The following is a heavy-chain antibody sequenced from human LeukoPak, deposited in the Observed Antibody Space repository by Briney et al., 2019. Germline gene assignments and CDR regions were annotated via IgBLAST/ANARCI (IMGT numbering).Heavy chain of an antibody. V-gene: IGHV3-7*01. CDR3: ATDRGWRTSGYYLYYFEY. J-gene: IGHJ4*02. CDR2: IKHDGSEK. Sequence: HPGGSLRLSCAASGFIFTNYFMSWVRQAPGKGLEWVASIKHDGSEKYYVDSVRGRFTISRDNTMNSLYLQMSSLRAEDTAVYYCATDRGWRTSGYYLYYFEYWGQGTLVTYFS. D-gene: IGHD3-3*01. CDR1: GFIFTNYF.